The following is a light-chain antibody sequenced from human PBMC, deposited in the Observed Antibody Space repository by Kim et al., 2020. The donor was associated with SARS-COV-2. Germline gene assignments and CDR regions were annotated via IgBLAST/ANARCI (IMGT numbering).Light chain of an antibody. CDR2: GAS. V-gene: IGKV3-15*01. CDR3: QQYDDWPTWT. J-gene: IGKJ1*01. Sequence: SPGETATLSCRASQSVSSNVAWYQQKPGQAPRLLIYGASTRATGIPARFSGSGSGTDFTLTISSLQSEDLAVYHCQQYDDWPTWTFGQGTKVDIK. CDR1: QSVSSN.